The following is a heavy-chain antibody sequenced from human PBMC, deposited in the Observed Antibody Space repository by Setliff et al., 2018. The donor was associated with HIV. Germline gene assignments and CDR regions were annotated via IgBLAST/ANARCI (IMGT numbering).Heavy chain of an antibody. Sequence: PSETLSLTCTVSGGSISSSYWTWTPQPPGKGLEWIGNIHYSGSTNYNPSLKSRVTISVDTSRSQFSLKLSSVTAADTAVYYCARGRDKYGPIDYWGQGTLVTVSS. CDR2: IHYSGST. CDR3: ARGRDKYGPIDY. CDR1: GGSISSSY. J-gene: IGHJ4*02. D-gene: IGHD3-10*01. V-gene: IGHV4-59*01.